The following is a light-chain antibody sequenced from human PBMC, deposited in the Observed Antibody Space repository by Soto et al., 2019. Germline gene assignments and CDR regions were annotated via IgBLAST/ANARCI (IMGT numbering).Light chain of an antibody. J-gene: IGLJ3*02. CDR2: GNN. Sequence: QPVLTQPPSVSGAPGQRVTISCTGSSSNIGAGYDVHWYQQFPKTAPKLLIYGNNNRPSGVPDRFSGSKSGTSASLAITGLQPEDEADYYCQSFDNSRSGYWVFGGGTQLTVL. CDR1: SSNIGAGYD. V-gene: IGLV1-40*01. CDR3: QSFDNSRSGYWV.